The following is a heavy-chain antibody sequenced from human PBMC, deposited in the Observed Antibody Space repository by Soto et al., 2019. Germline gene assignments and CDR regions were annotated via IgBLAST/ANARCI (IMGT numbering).Heavy chain of an antibody. D-gene: IGHD6-6*01. CDR3: ARDRLAARLAFDI. CDR1: GFTFSSYA. Sequence: QVQLVESGGGVVQPGRSLRLSCAASGFTFSSYAMHWVRQAPGKGLEWVAVISYDGSNKYYADSVKGRFTISRDNSKNTLYLQMNSLRAEDTAVYYCARDRLAARLAFDIWGQGTMVTVSS. CDR2: ISYDGSNK. J-gene: IGHJ3*02. V-gene: IGHV3-30-3*01.